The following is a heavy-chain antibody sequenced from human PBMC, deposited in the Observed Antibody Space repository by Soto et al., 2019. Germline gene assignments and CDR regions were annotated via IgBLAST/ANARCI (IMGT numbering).Heavy chain of an antibody. Sequence: GSGPTLVNPTQTPTLTCTFSGFSLNSNGMCVNWIRQPPGKALEWLALIDWDDDKYYSTSLKTRLTISGDTSKNQVVLTMTNMDPVDTATYYCARTSALPLGYPHGMDVWGQGTTVTVSS. D-gene: IGHD7-27*01. CDR1: GFSLNSNGMC. CDR3: ARTSALPLGYPHGMDV. J-gene: IGHJ6*02. CDR2: IDWDDDK. V-gene: IGHV2-70*13.